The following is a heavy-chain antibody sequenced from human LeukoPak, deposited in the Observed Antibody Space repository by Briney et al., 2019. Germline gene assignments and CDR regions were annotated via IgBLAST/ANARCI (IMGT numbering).Heavy chain of an antibody. J-gene: IGHJ4*02. CDR1: GYSISSSYY. D-gene: IGHD1-7*01. Sequence: SETLSLTCTVSGYSISSSYYWGWIRQPPGRGLEWIGSIYHSGSIYYNPSLKSRVTISVDTSKNQFSLKLRSVTAADTAVYYCARLYGNYQNYFDYWGQGTLVTVSS. CDR2: IYHSGSI. V-gene: IGHV4-38-2*02. CDR3: ARLYGNYQNYFDY.